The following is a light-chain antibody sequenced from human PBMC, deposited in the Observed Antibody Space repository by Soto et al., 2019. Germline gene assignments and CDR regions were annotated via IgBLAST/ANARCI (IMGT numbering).Light chain of an antibody. CDR3: QKYNNWPQT. Sequence: EIVMTQSPATLSLSPGESATLSCRASQSVSSNLAWYQQKPGQAPRILIYGESTRATGIPDRFSGSGSGTELNLTISRLQSEDFAVYYCQKYNNWPQTCGQGTKVDIK. CDR1: QSVSSN. V-gene: IGKV3-15*01. J-gene: IGKJ1*01. CDR2: GES.